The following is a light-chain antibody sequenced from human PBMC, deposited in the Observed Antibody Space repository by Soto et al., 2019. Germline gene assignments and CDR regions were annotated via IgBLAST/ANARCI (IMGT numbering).Light chain of an antibody. CDR3: QQYNNCPRT. J-gene: IGKJ4*01. Sequence: ETVMTQSPATLSVSPGERATLSCRASQSVSSNLAWYQQRPGQAPKLLIYGASTMAAGIPARFSGSGSGTDFTLTISSLQSEDFAVYYWQQYNNCPRTFGGGTKVEIK. V-gene: IGKV3-15*01. CDR2: GAS. CDR1: QSVSSN.